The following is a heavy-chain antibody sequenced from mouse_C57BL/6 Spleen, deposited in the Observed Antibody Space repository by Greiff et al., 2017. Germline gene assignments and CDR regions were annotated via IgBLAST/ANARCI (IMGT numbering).Heavy chain of an antibody. Sequence: QVQLQQPGAELVRPGTSVKLSCKASGYTFTSYWMHWVKQRPGQGLEWIGVIDPSDSYTNYNQEFKGQATLTVDTSSSTAYMQLSSLTSEDSAVYYCARENCNLPFDVWGTGTTVTVSS. CDR1: GYTFTSYW. CDR2: IDPSDSYT. V-gene: IGHV1-59*01. J-gene: IGHJ1*03. D-gene: IGHD2-1*01. CDR3: ARENCNLPFDV.